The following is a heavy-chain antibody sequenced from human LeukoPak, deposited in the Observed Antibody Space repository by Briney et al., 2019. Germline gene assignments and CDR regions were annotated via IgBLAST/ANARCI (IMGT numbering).Heavy chain of an antibody. D-gene: IGHD2-2*01. CDR2: INQDGGRK. Sequence: PGGSLRLSCGASGFNFRSYWMSWVRQALGKGLGWVANINQDGGRKYYVDSVRGRFTISRDNAKNSLYLQMNSLRVEDTAVYYCARVSDIVVVPETGYFDYWGQGTLVTVSS. V-gene: IGHV3-7*03. J-gene: IGHJ4*02. CDR1: GFNFRSYW. CDR3: ARVSDIVVVPETGYFDY.